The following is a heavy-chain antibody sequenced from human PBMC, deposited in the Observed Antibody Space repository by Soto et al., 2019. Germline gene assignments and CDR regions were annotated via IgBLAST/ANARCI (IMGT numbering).Heavy chain of an antibody. J-gene: IGHJ3*01. CDR1: GFTFSDYY. CDR3: ARVGGKDFTYYYDSSDYYNYPFDL. Sequence: GGSLRLSCAASGFTFSDYYMTWIRQSPGKGLEWVSYMITRSSFTNYADSVKGRFTISKDNPKSPLYLQMNSLGAEDPAVNYCARVGGKDFTYYYDSSDYYNYPFDLWGQGTMVTVSS. V-gene: IGHV3-11*06. D-gene: IGHD3-22*01. CDR2: MITRSSFT.